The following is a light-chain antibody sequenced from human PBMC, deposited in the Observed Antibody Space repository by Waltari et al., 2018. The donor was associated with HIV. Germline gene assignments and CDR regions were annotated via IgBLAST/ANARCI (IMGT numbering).Light chain of an antibody. V-gene: IGLV1-40*01. CDR3: QSYDSSRNWV. Sequence: QSVLTQPPSVSGAPGQRVTISCTGSSSNIGAGYDVHWYQQLPGTAPKLLIYGNSNRPSGVPDRFSGSKSGTSASLAITGLQAEDEADYYCQSYDSSRNWVFGGGT. J-gene: IGLJ3*02. CDR1: SSNIGAGYD. CDR2: GNS.